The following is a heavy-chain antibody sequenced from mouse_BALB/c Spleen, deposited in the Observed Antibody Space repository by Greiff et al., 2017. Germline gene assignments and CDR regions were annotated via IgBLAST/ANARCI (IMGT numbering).Heavy chain of an antibody. CDR3: TTYRPFAY. D-gene: IGHD2-14*01. V-gene: IGHV1S22*01. CDR2: IYPGSGST. J-gene: IGHJ3*01. Sequence: KQPGSELVRPGASVKLSCKASGYTFTSYWMHWVKQRPGQGLEWIGNIYPGSGSTNYDEKFKSKATLTVDTSSSTAYMQLSSLTSEDSAVYYCTTYRPFAYWGQGTLVTVSA. CDR1: GYTFTSYW.